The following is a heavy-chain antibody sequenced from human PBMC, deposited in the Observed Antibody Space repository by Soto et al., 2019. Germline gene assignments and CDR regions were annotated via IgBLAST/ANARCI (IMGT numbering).Heavy chain of an antibody. V-gene: IGHV4-61*01. CDR3: ARGISTGYNILTGYYMDY. J-gene: IGHJ4*02. CDR1: GGSVTSGSDY. CDR2: IYYSGST. D-gene: IGHD3-9*01. Sequence: SETLSLTCTLSGGSVTSGSDYWSWIRQPPGKGLEWIGYIYYSGSTNYNPSLTSRVTISSDTSKNQFSLKVKSLTAADTAVYHCARGISTGYNILTGYYMDYWGPGALGTVSS.